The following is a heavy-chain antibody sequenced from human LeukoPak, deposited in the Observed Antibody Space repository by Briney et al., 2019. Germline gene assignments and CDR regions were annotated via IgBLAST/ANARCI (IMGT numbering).Heavy chain of an antibody. J-gene: IGHJ5*02. D-gene: IGHD3-10*01. CDR3: ARGSHSGSYYLSHNWFDP. Sequence: SETLSLTCTVSDGSISSGGYYWSWIRQHPGKGLEWIGYIYYSGSTYYNPSLKSRVTISVDTSKNQFSLKLSSVTAADTAVYYCARGSHSGSYYLSHNWFDPWGQGTLVTVSS. V-gene: IGHV4-31*03. CDR1: DGSISSGGYY. CDR2: IYYSGST.